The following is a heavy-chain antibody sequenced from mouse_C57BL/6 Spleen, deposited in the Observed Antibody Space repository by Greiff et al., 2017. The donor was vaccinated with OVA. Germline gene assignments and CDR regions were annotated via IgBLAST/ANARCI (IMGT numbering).Heavy chain of an antibody. CDR3: VQARPALSTTVVATRFDY. D-gene: IGHD1-1*01. J-gene: IGHJ2*01. CDR2: IHPNSGSP. CDR1: GYTFTSYW. V-gene: IGHV1-64*01. Sequence: QVQLQQPGAELVKPGASVKLSCKASGYTFTSYWMHWVKQRPGQGLEWIGMIHPNSGSPHYNEKFKSKATLTVAKSSSTAYMQLRRLTSEDSAVYYCVQARPALSTTVVATRFDYWGQGTTLTVSS.